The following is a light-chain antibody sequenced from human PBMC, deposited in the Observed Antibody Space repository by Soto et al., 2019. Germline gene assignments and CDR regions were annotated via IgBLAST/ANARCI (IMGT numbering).Light chain of an antibody. V-gene: IGLV2-14*01. CDR3: CSLTTSHTYV. CDR2: QVT. CDR1: SSDVGGYNY. Sequence: QSALTQPASVSGSPGQSITISCTGTSSDVGGYNYVSWYQQHPGKAPKLMIYQVTNRPSRVSNRFSGSKSGNSASLTISGLQADDEADYYCCSLTTSHTYVFGSGTKLTVL. J-gene: IGLJ1*01.